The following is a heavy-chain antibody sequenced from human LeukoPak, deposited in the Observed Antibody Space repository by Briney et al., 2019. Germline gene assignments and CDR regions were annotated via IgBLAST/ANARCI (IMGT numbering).Heavy chain of an antibody. CDR2: ISYDGSNK. D-gene: IGHD6-13*01. J-gene: IGHJ4*02. CDR3: ARALDGYSSTRGYFDY. V-gene: IGHV3-30*03. Sequence: GGSLRLSCAASGFTFSSYGMHWVRQAPGKGLEWVAVISYDGSNKYYADSVKGRFTISRDNSKNTLYLQMNSLRAEDTAVYYCARALDGYSSTRGYFDYWGQGTLVTVSS. CDR1: GFTFSSYG.